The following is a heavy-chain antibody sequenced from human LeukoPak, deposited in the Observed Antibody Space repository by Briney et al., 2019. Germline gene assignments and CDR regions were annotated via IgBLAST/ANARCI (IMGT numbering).Heavy chain of an antibody. V-gene: IGHV3-74*01. J-gene: IGHJ6*02. CDR1: GFTFSTHW. CDR2: ISGDGSGT. Sequence: PGGSLRLSCAASGFTFSTHWMYWGRQAPGKELVWVSRISGDGSGTSYADSVKGRFTISRDNAKDTLYLQMTSLRVEDTAVYSCASLLTPYHGSGGGGMDVWGQGTTVTVSS. CDR3: ASLLTPYHGSGGGGMDV. D-gene: IGHD3-10*01.